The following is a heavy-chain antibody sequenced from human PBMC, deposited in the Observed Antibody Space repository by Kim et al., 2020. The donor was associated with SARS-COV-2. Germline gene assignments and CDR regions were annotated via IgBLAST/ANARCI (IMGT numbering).Heavy chain of an antibody. D-gene: IGHD2-2*01. V-gene: IGHV3-64D*06. CDR3: VKDCNSATCYVDYFDS. CDR2: ISINGGRT. CDR1: GSTFSNYA. Sequence: GGSLRLSCSASGSTFSNYAMHWVRQAPGKGLEWVSAISINGGRTYYADSVKGRFTFSRDNSKNTLYLQMGSLIPDDTAVYYCVKDCNSATCYVDYFDSWG. J-gene: IGHJ4*01.